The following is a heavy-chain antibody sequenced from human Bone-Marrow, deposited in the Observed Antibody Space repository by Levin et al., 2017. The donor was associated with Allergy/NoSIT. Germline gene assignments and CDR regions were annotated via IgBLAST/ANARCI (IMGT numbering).Heavy chain of an antibody. V-gene: IGHV3-13*01. CDR1: GSGFAFNNFD. D-gene: IGHD2-2*01. CDR2: IGTIGDT. Sequence: PPGGSLRLSCEASGSGFAFNNFDMHWVRQGRGKGLEWVSAIGTIGDTYYADSVKGRFTISRENAKNSLYLQMNSLTDGDTAVYYCAREGICSNPSCYADWHFDLWGRGTLVTVSS. CDR3: AREGICSNPSCYADWHFDL. J-gene: IGHJ2*01.